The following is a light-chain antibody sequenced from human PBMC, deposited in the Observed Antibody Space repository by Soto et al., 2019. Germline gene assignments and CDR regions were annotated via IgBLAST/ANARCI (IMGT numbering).Light chain of an antibody. V-gene: IGKV1-5*03. CDR3: QQYHSYSRT. Sequence: DIQMTHSPSTLSASLGDRVAIACRASQSISSWLAWYQQKPGTPPKLLIYKASTLQSGVPSRFSGSGSGTEFTLTISSLQPDDIATYYCQQYHSYSRTFGQGTKVDIK. CDR2: KAS. CDR1: QSISSW. J-gene: IGKJ1*01.